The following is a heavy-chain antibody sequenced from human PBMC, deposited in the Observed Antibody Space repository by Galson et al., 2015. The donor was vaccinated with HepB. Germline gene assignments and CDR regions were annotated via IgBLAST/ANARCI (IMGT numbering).Heavy chain of an antibody. J-gene: IGHJ3*02. D-gene: IGHD3-10*01. Sequence: SLRLSCAASGFTFSSYGMHWVRQAPGKGLEWVAVISYDGSNKYYADSVKGRFTISRDNSKNTLYLQMNSLRAEDTAVYYCAKSIYYGPIWHPDAFDIWGQGTMVTVSS. V-gene: IGHV3-30*18. CDR1: GFTFSSYG. CDR2: ISYDGSNK. CDR3: AKSIYYGPIWHPDAFDI.